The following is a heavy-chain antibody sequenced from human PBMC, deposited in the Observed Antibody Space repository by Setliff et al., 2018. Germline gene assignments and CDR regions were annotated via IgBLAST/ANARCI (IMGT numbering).Heavy chain of an antibody. J-gene: IGHJ4*02. V-gene: IGHV1-18*01. D-gene: IGHD2-2*01. CDR3: ERLVRYCTTTSCQRTSGDDF. CDR1: GCTLSNSI. CDR2: ISPYTGNT. Sequence: ASVKVSCKASGCTLSNSILSWVRQAPGQGLEWMGWISPYTGNTFYAPQFQGRVIMTTDTSTNTAYMELRSLRSDDTAVYYCERLVRYCTTTSCQRTSGDDFWGQGTLVTVSS.